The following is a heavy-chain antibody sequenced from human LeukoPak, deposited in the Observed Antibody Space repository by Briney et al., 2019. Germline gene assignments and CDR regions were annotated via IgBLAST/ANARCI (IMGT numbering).Heavy chain of an antibody. D-gene: IGHD6-13*01. CDR3: ARSAAGLSYGMDV. V-gene: IGHV4-39*01. CDR2: IYYSGST. CDR1: GGSISSSRYY. J-gene: IGHJ6*02. Sequence: PSETLSLTCTVSGGSISSSRYYWGWIRQPPGKGLEWIGSIYYSGSTYYNPSLKSRLTISVDTSKNQFSLKLSSVTAADTAVYFCARSAAGLSYGMDVWGQGTTVTVSS.